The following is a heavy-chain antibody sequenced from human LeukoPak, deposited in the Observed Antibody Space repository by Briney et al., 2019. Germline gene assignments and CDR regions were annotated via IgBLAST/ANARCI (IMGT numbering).Heavy chain of an antibody. CDR1: GYTFTSYH. V-gene: IGHV1-46*01. CDR3: ARPGGDSSSQDAFDV. D-gene: IGHD6-6*01. CDR2: INPSGGTT. Sequence: ASVKVSCKASGYTFTSYHMHWVRQAPGQGLEWMGIINPSGGTTNYAQKFRGRVTMTRDMSTSTVYMELSSLRSEDTAVYYCARPGGDSSSQDAFDVWGQGTMVTVSS. J-gene: IGHJ3*01.